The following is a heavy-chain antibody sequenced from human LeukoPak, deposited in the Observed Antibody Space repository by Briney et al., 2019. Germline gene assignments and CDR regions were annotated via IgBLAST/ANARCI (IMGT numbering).Heavy chain of an antibody. V-gene: IGHV1-2*02. CDR3: ARPGTLGYSGNYYYFDY. CDR1: GYTFTGYY. Sequence: ASVKVSCKASGYTFTGYYMHWVRQAPGQGLEWMGWINPNNGGTNYAQKFQGRVTMTRDTSISTAYMELSRLRSDDTAVYSCARPGTLGYSGNYYYFDYWGQGTLVTVSS. CDR2: INPNNGGT. J-gene: IGHJ4*02. D-gene: IGHD1-26*01.